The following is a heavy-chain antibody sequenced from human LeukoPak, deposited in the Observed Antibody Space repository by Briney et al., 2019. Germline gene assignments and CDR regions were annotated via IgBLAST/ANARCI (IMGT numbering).Heavy chain of an antibody. D-gene: IGHD6-19*01. CDR2: ISSSSSTI. CDR1: VFTFSRYS. CDR3: ARENVAGTEYYYGMDV. Sequence: GGSLRLSCAASVFTFSRYSMNWVRQAPGKGLEWVSYISSSSSTIYYADSVKGRFTISRDNAKNSLYLQMNSLRAEDTAVYYCARENVAGTEYYYGMDVWGQGTTVTVSS. V-gene: IGHV3-48*01. J-gene: IGHJ6*02.